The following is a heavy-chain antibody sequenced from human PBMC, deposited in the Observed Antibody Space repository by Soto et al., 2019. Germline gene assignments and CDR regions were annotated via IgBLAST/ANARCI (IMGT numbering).Heavy chain of an antibody. CDR2: IIPMFGTA. CDR1: GGTFSRYT. D-gene: IGHD6-19*01. V-gene: IGHV1-69*01. CDR3: ASSGIAVAGSRYYYNGMDV. Sequence: QVQLVQSGAEVKKPGSSVKVSCKASGGTFSRYTISWVRQAPGQGLEWMGGIIPMFGTANYAQKFQGRVTIIADESTSTAYMELSSLRSENTAVFYCASSGIAVAGSRYYYNGMDVWGQGTTVTVSS. J-gene: IGHJ6*02.